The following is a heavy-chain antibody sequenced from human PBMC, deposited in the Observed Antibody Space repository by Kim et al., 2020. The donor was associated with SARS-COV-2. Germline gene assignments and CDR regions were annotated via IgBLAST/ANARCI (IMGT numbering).Heavy chain of an antibody. D-gene: IGHD3-10*01. CDR3: VRDPPGGGHFLDY. CDR2: ISYHGNDK. Sequence: GGSLRLSCSASGFGFSGYNMHWVRQPPGKGLEWVAFISYHGNDKNYAESVNGRFTVSRDNSNNRLYLQMNSLRPEDTAVYSCVRDPPGGGHFLDYWGQG. CDR1: GFGFSGYN. V-gene: IGHV3-30-3*01. J-gene: IGHJ4*02.